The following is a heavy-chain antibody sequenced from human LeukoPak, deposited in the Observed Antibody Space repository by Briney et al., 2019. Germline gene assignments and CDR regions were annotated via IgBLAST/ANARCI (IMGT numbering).Heavy chain of an antibody. D-gene: IGHD2/OR15-2a*01. CDR1: GYTFTSYD. Sequence: ASVTVSCKASGYTFTSYDINWVRQATGQGLEWMGWMNPNSGNTDYAQKFQGRVTMTRNTSISTAYMELSSLRSEDTAVYYFARTXREYFXXXXDFDYWGQGTLVTVSS. CDR3: ARTXREYFXXXXDFDY. V-gene: IGHV1-8*01. CDR2: MNPNSGNT. J-gene: IGHJ4*02.